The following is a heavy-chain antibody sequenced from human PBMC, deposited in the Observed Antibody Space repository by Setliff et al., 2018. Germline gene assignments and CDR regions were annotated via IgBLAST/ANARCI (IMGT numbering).Heavy chain of an antibody. J-gene: IGHJ3*02. Sequence: GGSLRLSCAASGFTFGSYWMTWVRQAPEKGLEWVANIHQDGSERHYVDSVKGRFTISRDNAKNSLFLQMNILEVEDTAVYYCARAQLYNWNLRPMGAFDIWGQGTMVTVSS. CDR2: IHQDGSER. CDR3: ARAQLYNWNLRPMGAFDI. D-gene: IGHD1-20*01. CDR1: GFTFGSYW. V-gene: IGHV3-7*01.